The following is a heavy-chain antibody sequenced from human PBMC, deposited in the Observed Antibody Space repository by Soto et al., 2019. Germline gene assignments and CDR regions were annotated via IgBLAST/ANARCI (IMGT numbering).Heavy chain of an antibody. V-gene: IGHV4-39*01. CDR2: IYYSGNT. Sequence: PSETLSLTCSVSSASLSSSTYYWSWIRQPPGRGPEWIGSIYYSGNTYYKPSLKSRVTISIDTSRNQFSLKLTSVTAADTGVYYCARGRNYGCGRYRQHRVFDYWGQGTLVTASS. D-gene: IGHD3-16*02. J-gene: IGHJ4*02. CDR3: ARGRNYGCGRYRQHRVFDY. CDR1: SASLSSSTYY.